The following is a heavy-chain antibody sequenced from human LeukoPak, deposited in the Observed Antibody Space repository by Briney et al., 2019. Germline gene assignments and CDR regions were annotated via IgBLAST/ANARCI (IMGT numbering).Heavy chain of an antibody. J-gene: IGHJ6*03. CDR1: GFTFSDYY. CDR2: ISTGGTTI. CDR3: AKDLLPYYYMDV. V-gene: IGHV3-11*01. Sequence: PGGSLRLSCAASGFTFSDYYMSWIRQAPGKGLEWVSYISTGGTTIYYADSVKGRITVSRDNAKNSLYLQVNSLRAEDTAVYYCAKDLLPYYYMDVWGKGTTVTISS.